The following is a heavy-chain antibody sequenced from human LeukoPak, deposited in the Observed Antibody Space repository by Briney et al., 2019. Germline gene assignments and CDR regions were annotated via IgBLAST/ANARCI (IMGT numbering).Heavy chain of an antibody. CDR1: GGSISSGGYY. CDR2: IYYSGST. Sequence: SETLSLTCTVSGGSISSGGYYWSWIRQHPGKGLEWIGYIYYSGSTYYNPSLKSRVTISVDTSKNQLSLKLSSVTAADTAVYYCARGFRGYSYGYVSSAFDIWDQGTMVTVSS. CDR3: ARGFRGYSYGYVSSAFDI. V-gene: IGHV4-31*03. J-gene: IGHJ3*02. D-gene: IGHD5-18*01.